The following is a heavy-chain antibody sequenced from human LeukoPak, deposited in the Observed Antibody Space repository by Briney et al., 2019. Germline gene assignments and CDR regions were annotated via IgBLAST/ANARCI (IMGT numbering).Heavy chain of an antibody. CDR3: ARDITMVRGVNYYYYMDV. CDR2: MNPNSGNT. J-gene: IGHJ6*03. D-gene: IGHD3-10*01. CDR1: GYTFTSYD. V-gene: IGHV1-8*01. Sequence: ASVKVSCKASGYTFTSYDINWVRQATGQGLEWMGWMNPNSGNTGYAQKFQGRVTMTRNTSISTAYMELSSLRSEDTAVYYCARDITMVRGVNYYYYMDVWGKGTTVTISS.